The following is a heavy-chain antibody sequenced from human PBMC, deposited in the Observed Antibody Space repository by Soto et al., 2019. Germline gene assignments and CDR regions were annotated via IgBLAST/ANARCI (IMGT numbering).Heavy chain of an antibody. V-gene: IGHV4-31*03. CDR1: GGSINSGAYY. Sequence: QVQLQESGPGLVKPSQTLSLTCSVSGGSINSGAYYWGWICQHPGKGLEWIGYISYTGRTYSNPSLQSRVTIALDMSESQFSLKLTSVTAADTAVYFCARVSATGTRWIDPWGQGTLVTVSP. D-gene: IGHD6-13*01. CDR2: ISYTGRT. CDR3: ARVSATGTRWIDP. J-gene: IGHJ5*02.